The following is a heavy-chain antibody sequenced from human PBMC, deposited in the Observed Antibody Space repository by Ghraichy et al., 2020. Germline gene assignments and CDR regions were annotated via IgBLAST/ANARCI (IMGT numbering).Heavy chain of an antibody. CDR2: IYYSGST. V-gene: IGHV4-39*01. Sequence: SETLSLTCTVSGGSISSSSYYWGWIRQPPGKGLEWIGSIYYSGSTYYNPSLKSRVTISVDTSKNQFSLKLSSVTAADTAVYYCARQGKCRSRESDYWGQGTLVTVSS. CDR3: ARQGKCRSRESDY. J-gene: IGHJ4*02. CDR1: GGSISSSSYY. D-gene: IGHD4-23*01.